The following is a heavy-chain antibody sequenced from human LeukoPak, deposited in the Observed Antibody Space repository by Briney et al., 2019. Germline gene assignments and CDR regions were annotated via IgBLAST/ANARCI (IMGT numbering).Heavy chain of an antibody. J-gene: IGHJ5*02. D-gene: IGHD4/OR15-4a*01. V-gene: IGHV4-59*01. CDR1: GGSISSYY. CDR2: IYYSGST. CDR3: ARDMGLLSWFDP. Sequence: PSETLSLTCTVSGGSISSYYWSWIRQPPGKGMEWIGYIYYSGSTNYNPSLKSRVTISVDTSKNQFSLKLSSVTAADTAVYYCARDMGLLSWFDPWGQGTLVTVSS.